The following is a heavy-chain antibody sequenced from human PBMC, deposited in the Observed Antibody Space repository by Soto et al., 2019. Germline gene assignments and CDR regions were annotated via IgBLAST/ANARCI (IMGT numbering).Heavy chain of an antibody. D-gene: IGHD2-8*01. Sequence: EVQLLESGGGFIHPGGSRRLSCAASGFSFSSFAMNWVRQAPGKGLEWVSIISGSAASTFYADSVKGRFTISRDNSKSTLYLQINILRADDTAVYYCAKTRGAMIYAISVYGMDVWGQGTTVTVSS. J-gene: IGHJ6*02. CDR1: GFSFSSFA. CDR2: ISGSAAST. CDR3: AKTRGAMIYAISVYGMDV. V-gene: IGHV3-23*01.